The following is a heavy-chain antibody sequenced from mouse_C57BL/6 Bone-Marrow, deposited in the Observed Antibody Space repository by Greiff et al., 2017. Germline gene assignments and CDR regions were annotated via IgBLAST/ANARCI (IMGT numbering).Heavy chain of an antibody. CDR1: GYTFTSYW. J-gene: IGHJ2*01. D-gene: IGHD1-1*01. V-gene: IGHV1-55*01. CDR3: ASTRTVVFDY. Sequence: QVHVKQSGAELVKPGASVKMSCKASGYTFTSYWITWVKQRPGQGLEWIGDIYPGSGSTNYNEKFKSKATLTVDTSSSTAYMQLSSLTSEDAAVYYCASTRTVVFDYWGQGTTLTVSS. CDR2: IYPGSGST.